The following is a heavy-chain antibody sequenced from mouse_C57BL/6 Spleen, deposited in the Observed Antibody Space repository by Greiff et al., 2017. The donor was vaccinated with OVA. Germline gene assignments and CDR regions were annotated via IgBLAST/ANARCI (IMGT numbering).Heavy chain of an antibody. CDR3: ARTVVADYYAMDY. D-gene: IGHD1-1*01. Sequence: QVQLQQPGAELVKPGASVKLSCKASGYTFTSYWMQWVKQRPGQGLEWIGEIDPSDSSTNYNQKFKGKATLTVDTSSSTAYMQLSSLTSEDSAVYYCARTVVADYYAMDYWGQGTSVTVSS. J-gene: IGHJ4*01. CDR1: GYTFTSYW. V-gene: IGHV1-50*01. CDR2: IDPSDSST.